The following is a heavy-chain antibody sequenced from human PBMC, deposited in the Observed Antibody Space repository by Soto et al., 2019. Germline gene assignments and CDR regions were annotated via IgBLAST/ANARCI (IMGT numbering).Heavy chain of an antibody. J-gene: IGHJ6*02. CDR2: IIHSEST. D-gene: IGHD1-26*01. CDR3: ARQRPTDGRWEFANYYGMDV. CDR1: GGSFSAYY. Sequence: SETLSLTCAVYGGSFSAYYWNWVRQPPGKGLEWIGEIIHSESTKYNPSLKSRVTISVDTSKNQFSLKLSSVTAADTAVYYCARQRPTDGRWEFANYYGMDVWGQGTPVTVS. V-gene: IGHV4-34*12.